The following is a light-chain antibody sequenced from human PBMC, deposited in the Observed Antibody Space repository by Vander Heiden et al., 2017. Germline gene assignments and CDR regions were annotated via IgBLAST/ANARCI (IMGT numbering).Light chain of an antibody. V-gene: IGKV1-33*01. CDR1: QDIRNY. CDR2: DAS. CDR3: KQYDNLPYT. J-gene: IGKJ2*01. Sequence: DIQMTQSPSSLSASVGDRVTITCQASQDIRNYLPWYQQNTGKAPKLLIYDASNSETGVPSRFSGSGSGTDFTFTISSLQPEDIATYYCKQYDNLPYTFGQGTKLEIK.